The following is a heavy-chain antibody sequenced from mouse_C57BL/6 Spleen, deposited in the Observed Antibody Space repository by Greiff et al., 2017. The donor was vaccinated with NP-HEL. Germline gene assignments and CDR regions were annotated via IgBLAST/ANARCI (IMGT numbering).Heavy chain of an antibody. J-gene: IGHJ2*01. CDR3: ARRGEYDGYDRDFDY. CDR1: GYSFTGYF. V-gene: IGHV1-20*01. CDR2: INPYNGDT. D-gene: IGHD2-3*01. Sequence: DVQLQESGPELVKPGDSVKISCKASGYSFTGYFMNWVMQSHGKSLEWIGRINPYNGDTFYNQKFKGKAILTVDKSSSTAHMELRSLTSEDSAVYYCARRGEYDGYDRDFDYWGQGTTLTVSS.